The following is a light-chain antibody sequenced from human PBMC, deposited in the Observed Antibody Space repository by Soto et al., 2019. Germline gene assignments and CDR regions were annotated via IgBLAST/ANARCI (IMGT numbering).Light chain of an antibody. V-gene: IGKV3-15*01. J-gene: IGKJ1*01. CDR3: QQYVNSLWT. CDR2: GAS. CDR1: ESVSTN. Sequence: EIEMTQSPATLSLAPGERVTLSCRASESVSTNLAWYQQKAGQAPRLLIYGASTRATGIPARFSGSGSGTEFTLTISGLQSEDFAVYYCQQYVNSLWTFGQGTKVDIK.